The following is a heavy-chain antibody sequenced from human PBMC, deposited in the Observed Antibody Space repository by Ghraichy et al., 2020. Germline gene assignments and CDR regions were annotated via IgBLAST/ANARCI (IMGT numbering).Heavy chain of an antibody. CDR3: ARGPMGSSWEIDY. Sequence: SETLSLTCAVYGGSFSGYYWSWIRQPPGKGLEWIGEINHSGSTNYNPSLKSRVTISVDTSKNQFSLKLSSVTAADTAVYYCARGPMGSSWEIDYWGQGTVVTVSS. CDR2: INHSGST. D-gene: IGHD6-13*01. V-gene: IGHV4-34*01. J-gene: IGHJ4*02. CDR1: GGSFSGYY.